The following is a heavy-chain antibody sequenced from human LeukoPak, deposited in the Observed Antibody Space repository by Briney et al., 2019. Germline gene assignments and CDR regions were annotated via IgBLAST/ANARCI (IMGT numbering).Heavy chain of an antibody. CDR3: ARDEPSIAALAMDV. Sequence: GRSLRLSCEASGFTFSIFPMHWVRQAPGKGLEWVALISSGSEKYYADSVKGRFTISRDNAKNSLYLQMNSLRAEDTALYYCARDEPSIAALAMDVWGKGTTVTVSS. D-gene: IGHD6-6*01. V-gene: IGHV3-30*04. CDR1: GFTFSIFP. CDR2: ISSGSEK. J-gene: IGHJ6*03.